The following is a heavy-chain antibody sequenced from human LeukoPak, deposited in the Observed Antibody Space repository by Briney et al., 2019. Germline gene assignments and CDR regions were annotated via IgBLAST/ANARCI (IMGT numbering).Heavy chain of an antibody. J-gene: IGHJ5*02. D-gene: IGHD5-12*01. V-gene: IGHV4-30-4*01. CDR3: ARHGGQQWLRYWFDP. CDR2: IYYSGST. Sequence: PSETLSLTCTVSGGSISSGDYYWSWIRQPPGKGLEWIGYIYYSGSTYYNPSLRSRVNISVDTSKNQFSLKLSSVTAADTAVYYCARHGGQQWLRYWFDPWGQGTLVTVSS. CDR1: GGSISSGDYY.